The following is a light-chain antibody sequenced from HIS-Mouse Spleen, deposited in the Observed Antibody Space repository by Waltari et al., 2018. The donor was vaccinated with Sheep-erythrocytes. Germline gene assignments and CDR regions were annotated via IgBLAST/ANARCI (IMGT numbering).Light chain of an antibody. J-gene: IGKJ2*01. V-gene: IGKV1-8*01. Sequence: AIRMTQSPSSLSASTGDRVTITFRASQGISSYLAWYQQQPGKAPKLLIYAASTLQSGVPSRFSGSGSGTDFTLTISCLQSEDFATYYCQQYYSYPYTFGQGTKLEIK. CDR3: QQYYSYPYT. CDR1: QGISSY. CDR2: AAS.